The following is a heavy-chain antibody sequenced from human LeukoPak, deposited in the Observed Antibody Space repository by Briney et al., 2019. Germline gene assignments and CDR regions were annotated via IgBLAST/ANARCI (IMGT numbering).Heavy chain of an antibody. V-gene: IGHV3-11*04. D-gene: IGHD1-26*01. J-gene: IGHJ4*02. CDR3: ARDPSWEILSYFDY. Sequence: GGSLRLSCAASGFTFRNYYMTWIRQAPGKGLESVSYISASGDTIYYGDSVRGRFTISRDNAKNSLYLDMNTLKAEDTAVYYCARDPSWEILSYFDYWDQGTLVAVSS. CDR1: GFTFRNYY. CDR2: ISASGDTI.